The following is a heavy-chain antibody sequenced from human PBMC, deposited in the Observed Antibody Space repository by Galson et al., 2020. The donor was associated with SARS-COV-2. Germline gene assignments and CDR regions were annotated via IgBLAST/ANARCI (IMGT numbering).Heavy chain of an antibody. J-gene: IGHJ4*02. CDR1: GFTFADYA. CDR3: AKDRGSSNWYGADF. D-gene: IGHD6-13*01. Sequence: GGSLRLSCAASGFTFADYAMHWVRQAPGKGLEWISFLTWDGVFTYYADSLKGRFTISRDNSKNSLYLQMNSLRAEDTAFYYCAKDRGSSNWYGADFWGQGTLVTVSS. CDR2: LTWDGVFT. V-gene: IGHV3-43D*04.